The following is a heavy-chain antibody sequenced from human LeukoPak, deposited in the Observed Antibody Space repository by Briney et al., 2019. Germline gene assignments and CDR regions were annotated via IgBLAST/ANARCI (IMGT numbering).Heavy chain of an antibody. Sequence: SQTLSLTCVVSGDSVSSKNGAGNWIRQSPSRGLEWLGRTYYRSKLYNDYAESIEGRMTISQGTSKNQYSLHLNSVTPDDTAVYYCARDFGTTGWHTFDYWGQGTLVTVSS. CDR1: GDSVSSKNGA. D-gene: IGHD6-19*01. V-gene: IGHV6-1*01. CDR2: TYYRSKLYN. J-gene: IGHJ4*02. CDR3: ARDFGTTGWHTFDY.